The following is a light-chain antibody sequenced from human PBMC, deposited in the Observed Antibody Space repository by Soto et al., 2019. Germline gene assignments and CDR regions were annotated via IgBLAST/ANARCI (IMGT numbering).Light chain of an antibody. Sequence: QSVLTQPPSASGTPGQRVTISCSGSSSNIGRDTVNWYLHLPGTAPKLLIYSNNQRPSGVPDRFSGSKSGTSASLAISGHQSEDEADYYCASWDGSLNGWVFGGGTKLIVL. CDR3: ASWDGSLNGWV. CDR2: SNN. CDR1: SSNIGRDT. J-gene: IGLJ3*02. V-gene: IGLV1-44*01.